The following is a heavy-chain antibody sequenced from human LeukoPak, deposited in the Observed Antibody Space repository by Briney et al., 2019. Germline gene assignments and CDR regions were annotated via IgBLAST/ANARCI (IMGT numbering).Heavy chain of an antibody. D-gene: IGHD2-8*01. J-gene: IGHJ4*02. CDR1: GFTFSSYS. CDR3: ARDTSLGYCTNGICPLGY. V-gene: IGHV3-48*01. Sequence: GGSLRLSCAASGFTFSSYSMNWVRQAPGKGLEWVSYISSSSSTIYYADSVKGRFTISRDNAKNSLYLQMNSLRAEDTAVYYCARDTSLGYCTNGICPLGYWGQGTRVTVSS. CDR2: ISSSSSTI.